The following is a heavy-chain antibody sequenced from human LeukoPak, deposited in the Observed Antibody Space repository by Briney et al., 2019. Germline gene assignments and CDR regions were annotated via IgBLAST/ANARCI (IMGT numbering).Heavy chain of an antibody. D-gene: IGHD6-19*01. CDR2: ISSSSSYI. CDR1: GFTFSSYW. V-gene: IGHV3-21*01. J-gene: IGHJ4*02. Sequence: GGSLRLSCAASGFTFSSYWMSWVRQAPGKGLEWGSSISSSSSYIYYADSVKGRFTISRDNAKNSLYLQMNSLRAEDTAVYYCARGSSGYSSGWRYYWSQGTLVTVSS. CDR3: ARGSSGYSSGWRYY.